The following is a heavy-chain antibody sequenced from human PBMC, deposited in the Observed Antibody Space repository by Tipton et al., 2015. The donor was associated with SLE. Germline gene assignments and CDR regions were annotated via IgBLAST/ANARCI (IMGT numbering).Heavy chain of an antibody. J-gene: IGHJ3*02. CDR1: GGSISSGGYY. Sequence: TLSLTCTVSGGSISSGGYYWSWIRQPPGKGLEWIGSIYYSGSTYYNPSLKSRVTISVDTSKNQFSLQLSSVTAADTAVYYCASYGGSSWGDAFDIWGQGTRVTVSS. D-gene: IGHD6-13*01. V-gene: IGHV4-39*07. CDR2: IYYSGST. CDR3: ASYGGSSWGDAFDI.